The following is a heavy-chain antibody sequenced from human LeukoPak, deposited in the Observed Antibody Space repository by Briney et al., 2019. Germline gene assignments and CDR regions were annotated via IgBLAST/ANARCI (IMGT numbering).Heavy chain of an antibody. V-gene: IGHV1-2*02. CDR3: ARKLDSSTSPPGVRFDP. Sequence: GASVKVSFMASGYTFTGYYMHWVRQAPGQGLEWMGWINPNSGGTNYAQKFQGRVTMTRETSISTAYMELSRLRSDDTAVYYCARKLDSSTSPPGVRFDPWGQGNLVTVSS. D-gene: IGHD2-2*01. J-gene: IGHJ5*02. CDR2: INPNSGGT. CDR1: GYTFTGYY.